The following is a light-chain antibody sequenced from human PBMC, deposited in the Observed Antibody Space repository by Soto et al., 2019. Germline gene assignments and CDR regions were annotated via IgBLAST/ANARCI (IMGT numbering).Light chain of an antibody. CDR1: QSVGSDY. CDR2: GAS. Sequence: EIVLTQSPGTLSLSPGERATLSCRASQSVGSDYLAWYQQKPGQAPRILIFGASGRATGIPDRFSGSGSGTDFTLTISRLEPEDFAVYYCQQYGSYPLTFGGGTKV. J-gene: IGKJ4*01. CDR3: QQYGSYPLT. V-gene: IGKV3-20*01.